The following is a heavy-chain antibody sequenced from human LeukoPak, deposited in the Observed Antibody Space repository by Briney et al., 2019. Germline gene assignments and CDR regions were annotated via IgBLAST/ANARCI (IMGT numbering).Heavy chain of an antibody. CDR1: GYTLTSHG. V-gene: IGHV1-18*01. Sequence: ASVKVSCKASGYTLTSHGISWVRQAPGQGLEWMGWISACNGNTNYAQKLQGRVTMTTDTSTSTAYMELRSLRSDDTAVYYCARAIYCSSTSCYNEYYYYYYGMDVWGQGTTVTVSS. CDR3: ARAIYCSSTSCYNEYYYYYYGMDV. D-gene: IGHD2-2*02. CDR2: ISACNGNT. J-gene: IGHJ6*02.